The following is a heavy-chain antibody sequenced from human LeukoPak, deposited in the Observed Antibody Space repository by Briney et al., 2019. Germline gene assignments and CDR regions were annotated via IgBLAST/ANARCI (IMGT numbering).Heavy chain of an antibody. Sequence: GGTLRLSCVASGYTLDDYAMHWVRQAPGKGLEWVAGISWSSGKIGYADSVKGRFTVSRDNAKKSLYVQMNSLTTEDTALYYCAKARQLWLPFFDDWGQGTVVTVSS. CDR2: ISWSSGKI. CDR3: AKARQLWLPFFDD. V-gene: IGHV3-9*01. J-gene: IGHJ4*02. CDR1: GYTLDDYA. D-gene: IGHD5-18*01.